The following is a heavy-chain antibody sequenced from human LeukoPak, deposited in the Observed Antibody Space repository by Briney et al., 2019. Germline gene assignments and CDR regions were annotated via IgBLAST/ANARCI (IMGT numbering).Heavy chain of an antibody. CDR3: ASGGLFLSAFDI. CDR1: GFTFSSYA. V-gene: IGHV3-23*01. D-gene: IGHD3-22*01. CDR2: ISGSGGST. Sequence: QPGGSLRLSCAASGFTFSSYAMSWVRQAPGKGLEWVSAISGSGGSTYYVDSVKGRFTISRDNSKNTLYLQMNSLRAEDTAVYYCASGGLFLSAFDIWGQGTMVTVSP. J-gene: IGHJ3*02.